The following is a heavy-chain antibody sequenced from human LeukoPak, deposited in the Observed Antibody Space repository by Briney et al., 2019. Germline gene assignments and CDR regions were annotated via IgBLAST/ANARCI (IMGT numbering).Heavy chain of an antibody. Sequence: PSETLSLTCTVSGGSISSYYWSWIRQPAGKGLEWIGRIYSSGSTNYDPSLKSRVTMSVDTSKNQFSLKLSSVTAADTAVYYCARSKAYYDSSGYANDCWGHGTLVTVSS. V-gene: IGHV4-4*07. CDR3: ARSKAYYDSSGYANDC. CDR1: GGSISSYY. CDR2: IYSSGST. D-gene: IGHD3-22*01. J-gene: IGHJ4*01.